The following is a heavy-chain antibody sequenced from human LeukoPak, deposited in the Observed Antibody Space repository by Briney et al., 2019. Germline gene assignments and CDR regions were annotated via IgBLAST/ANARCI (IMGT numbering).Heavy chain of an antibody. Sequence: SETLSLTCAVYGGSFSGYYWSWIRQPPGKGLEWIGEINHSGSTNYNPSLKSRVTISVDTSKNQFSLKLSSVTAADTAVHYCARGRYGADYWGQGTLVTVSS. CDR2: INHSGST. J-gene: IGHJ4*02. CDR1: GGSFSGYY. V-gene: IGHV4-34*01. D-gene: IGHD4-17*01. CDR3: ARGRYGADY.